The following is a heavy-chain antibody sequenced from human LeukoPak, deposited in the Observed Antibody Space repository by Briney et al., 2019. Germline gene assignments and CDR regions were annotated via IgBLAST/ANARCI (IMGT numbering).Heavy chain of an antibody. J-gene: IGHJ5*02. CDR3: AKDNWFDP. Sequence: GGSLRLSCAASGFTFSSYSMNWVCQAPGKGLEWVAVISYDGSNKYYADSVKGRFTISRDNSKNTLYLQMNSLRAEDTAVYYCAKDNWFDPWGQGTLVTVSS. CDR2: ISYDGSNK. V-gene: IGHV3-30*18. CDR1: GFTFSSYS.